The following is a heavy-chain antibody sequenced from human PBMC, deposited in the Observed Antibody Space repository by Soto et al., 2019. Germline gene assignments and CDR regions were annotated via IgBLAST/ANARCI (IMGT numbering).Heavy chain of an antibody. D-gene: IGHD6-13*01. V-gene: IGHV4-31*03. J-gene: IGHJ5*02. Sequence: QVQLQESGPGLVKPSQTLSLTCTVSGGSISSGGYYWSWIRQHPGKGLEWIGYVYNSGSTYYNPFLKRRFTISVDTSKNQLSLKQSSVTAADTAVYYCARSRIAAAGTSGYNWFDPWGQGTLVTVSS. CDR3: ARSRIAAAGTSGYNWFDP. CDR2: VYNSGST. CDR1: GGSISSGGYY.